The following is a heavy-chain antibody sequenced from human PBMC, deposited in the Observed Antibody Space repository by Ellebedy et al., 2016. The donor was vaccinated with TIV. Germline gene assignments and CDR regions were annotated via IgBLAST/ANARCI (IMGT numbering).Heavy chain of an antibody. CDR3: AGRAYNWNDGSLFDY. V-gene: IGHV3-7*03. J-gene: IGHJ4*02. D-gene: IGHD1-1*01. Sequence: GGSLRLSCAASGFTFSGYWVAWVRQTPGKGLEWVANIKQDGSEKYYVDSVKGRFTISRDNAKNSLYLQMNSLRAEDTAVYYCAGRAYNWNDGSLFDYWGQGTLVTVSS. CDR2: IKQDGSEK. CDR1: GFTFSGYW.